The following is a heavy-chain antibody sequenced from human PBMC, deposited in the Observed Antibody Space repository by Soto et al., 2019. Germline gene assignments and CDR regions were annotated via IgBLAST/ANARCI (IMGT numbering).Heavy chain of an antibody. CDR1: GGTFSSYA. CDR2: IMPIFGTA. Sequence: QVQLVQSGAEVKKPGSSVKVSCKASGGTFSSYAISWVRQAPGQGLEWMGGIMPIFGTANYAQKLQGRVTITEDESMSPGYMEVSSLRSEEQALYYCARTTNTYYYDSRGYWYRSRYFDSWGQGTLVTVSS. V-gene: IGHV1-69*01. CDR3: ARTTNTYYYDSRGYWYRSRYFDS. J-gene: IGHJ4*02. D-gene: IGHD3-22*01.